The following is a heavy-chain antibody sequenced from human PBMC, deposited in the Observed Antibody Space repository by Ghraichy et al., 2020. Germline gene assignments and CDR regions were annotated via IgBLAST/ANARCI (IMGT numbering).Heavy chain of an antibody. Sequence: SETLSLTCTVSGGSISSYYWSSIRQPPGKGLEYIGYIYYSGSTDYNYNPSLKSRVTISVDTSKSHFSLKLSSVTAADTAFYYCARGYCSSSTCYVVPFDYWGQGTLVTVSS. CDR2: IYYSGSTDY. CDR1: GGSISSYY. D-gene: IGHD2-2*01. CDR3: ARGYCSSSTCYVVPFDY. V-gene: IGHV4-59*01. J-gene: IGHJ4*02.